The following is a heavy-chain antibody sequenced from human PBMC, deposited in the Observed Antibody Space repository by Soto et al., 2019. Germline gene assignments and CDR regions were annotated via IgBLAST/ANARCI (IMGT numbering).Heavy chain of an antibody. CDR2: IYPSDSDT. CDR1: GYSFTSYW. Sequence: PGESLKISCKGSGYSFTSYWIGWVRQMPGKGLEWMGIIYPSDSDTRYSPSFQGQVTISADKSISTAYLQWSSLKASDTAMYYCASGGFRGVNTRSRVYYGMDVWGQGTTVTVS. D-gene: IGHD3-10*01. J-gene: IGHJ6*02. CDR3: ASGGFRGVNTRSRVYYGMDV. V-gene: IGHV5-51*01.